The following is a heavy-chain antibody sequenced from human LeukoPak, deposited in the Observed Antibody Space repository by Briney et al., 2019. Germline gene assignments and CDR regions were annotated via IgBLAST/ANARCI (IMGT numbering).Heavy chain of an antibody. D-gene: IGHD3-16*01. CDR1: GFTVSSNY. V-gene: IGHV3-21*01. CDR2: ISSSSTYI. CDR3: ARVWGATSAFDI. J-gene: IGHJ3*02. Sequence: GGSLRLSCAASGFTVSSNYMSWVRQAPGEGLYWVSSISSSSTYISYADSVKGRFTISRDNAKNSLYLQMNSLRAEDTAVYYCARVWGATSAFDIWGQGTMVTVSS.